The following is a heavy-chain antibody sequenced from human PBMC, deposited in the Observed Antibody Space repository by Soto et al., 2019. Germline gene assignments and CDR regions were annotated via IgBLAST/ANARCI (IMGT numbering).Heavy chain of an antibody. D-gene: IGHD3-22*01. Sequence: ASVKGSCKASGYTFTSYGISWVRQAPGQGLEWMGWISAYNGNTNYAQKLQGRVTMTTDTSTSTAYMELRSLRSDDTAVYYCARDEEEGSYYDSSGYSAPDYWGQGTLVTVSS. CDR2: ISAYNGNT. J-gene: IGHJ4*02. V-gene: IGHV1-18*04. CDR3: ARDEEEGSYYDSSGYSAPDY. CDR1: GYTFTSYG.